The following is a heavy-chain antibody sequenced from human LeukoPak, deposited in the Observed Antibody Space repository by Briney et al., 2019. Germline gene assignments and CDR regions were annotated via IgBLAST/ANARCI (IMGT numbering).Heavy chain of an antibody. V-gene: IGHV3-74*01. Sequence: GGSLRLSCAASGFTFGNYWMHWVRQAPGKGLVWVSHINSDGSSTDYADSVKGRFTISRDNAKNTLYLQMNSLRAEDTAVYFCTSVIDILTGFYNPYFDYWGQGTLVTVSS. CDR2: INSDGSST. CDR1: GFTFGNYW. CDR3: TSVIDILTGFYNPYFDY. D-gene: IGHD3-9*01. J-gene: IGHJ4*02.